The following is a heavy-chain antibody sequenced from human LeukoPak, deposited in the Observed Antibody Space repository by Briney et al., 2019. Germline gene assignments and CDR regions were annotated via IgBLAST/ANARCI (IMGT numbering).Heavy chain of an antibody. Sequence: TGGSLRLSCAASGFTFSSDGMSWVRQAPGKGLEWVSSISASGDGTVYADSVKGRVTISRDNSENTLYLQMNSLRAEDTAVYSCAKKGERTTGKLTWFDPWGQGTLVTVSS. CDR1: GFTFSSDG. V-gene: IGHV3-23*01. J-gene: IGHJ5*02. D-gene: IGHD1-1*01. CDR3: AKKGERTTGKLTWFDP. CDR2: ISASGDGT.